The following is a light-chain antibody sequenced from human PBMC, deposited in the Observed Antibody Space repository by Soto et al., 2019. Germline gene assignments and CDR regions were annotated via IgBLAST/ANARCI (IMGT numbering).Light chain of an antibody. CDR3: QQYNDYSGT. Sequence: IQMTQSPSTLSASVGDRVTITCRASQSVSSWLAWYQQKPGKAPKLLIHDASSLKSGVPSRFSGSGSGTEFTLTINSLQPDDFATYYCQQYNDYSGTFGQGTTVEIK. CDR2: DAS. V-gene: IGKV1-5*01. J-gene: IGKJ1*01. CDR1: QSVSSW.